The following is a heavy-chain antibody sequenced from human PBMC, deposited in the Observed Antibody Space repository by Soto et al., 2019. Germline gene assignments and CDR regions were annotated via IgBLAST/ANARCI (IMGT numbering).Heavy chain of an antibody. CDR1: GFSFSSYA. V-gene: IGHV3-30-3*01. Sequence: GGSLRLSCAASGFSFSSYAMNWVRQAPGKGLEWVAVIAYDGSNKYYADSVKGRFTISRENSQNTLFLQMNSLRAEDTAVYYCARSRFPGYGGHPHDYWGQGTLVTVSS. D-gene: IGHD4-17*01. CDR3: ARSRFPGYGGHPHDY. J-gene: IGHJ4*02. CDR2: IAYDGSNK.